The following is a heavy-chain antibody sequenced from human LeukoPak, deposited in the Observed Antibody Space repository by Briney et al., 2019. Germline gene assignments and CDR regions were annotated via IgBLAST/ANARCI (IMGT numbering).Heavy chain of an antibody. CDR2: INPNSGGT. V-gene: IGHV1-2*02. J-gene: IGHJ4*02. Sequence: ASVKVSCKGSGYTFTGYYMHWVRQAPGQGLELMGWINPNSGGTNYAQKFQGRVTMTRDTSISTAYMELSRLRSDDTAVYYCARSRQLDDFDYWGQGTLVTVSS. D-gene: IGHD6-13*01. CDR3: ARSRQLDDFDY. CDR1: GYTFTGYY.